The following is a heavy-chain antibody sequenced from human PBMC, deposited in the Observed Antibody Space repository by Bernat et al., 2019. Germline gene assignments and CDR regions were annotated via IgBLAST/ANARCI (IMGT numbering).Heavy chain of an antibody. CDR2: ISSSSSYT. V-gene: IGHV3-11*05. CDR3: ARGTSTSAPYMDV. Sequence: QVQLVESGGGLVKPGGSLRLPWAASGFTFSDYYMSWIRQAPGKGLDWVSYISSSSSYTNDADSVKGRFTISRDNAKNSLYLQMNSLRAEDTAVYYCARGTSTSAPYMDVWGKGTTVTVSS. J-gene: IGHJ6*03. CDR1: GFTFSDYY.